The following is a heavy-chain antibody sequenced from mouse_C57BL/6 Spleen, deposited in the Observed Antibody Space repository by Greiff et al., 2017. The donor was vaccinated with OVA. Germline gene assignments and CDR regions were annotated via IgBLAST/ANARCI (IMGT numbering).Heavy chain of an antibody. CDR2: ISSGGDYI. V-gene: IGHV5-9-1*02. CDR1: GFTFSSYA. Sequence: EVMLVESGEGLVKPGGSLKLSCAASGFTFSSYAMSWVRQTPEKRLEWVAYISSGGDYIYYADTVKGRFTISRDNARNTLYQQKSRLKSENTTMYYCTRDNYGGAMDYWGQGTSVTVSS. D-gene: IGHD1-1*02. CDR3: TRDNYGGAMDY. J-gene: IGHJ4*01.